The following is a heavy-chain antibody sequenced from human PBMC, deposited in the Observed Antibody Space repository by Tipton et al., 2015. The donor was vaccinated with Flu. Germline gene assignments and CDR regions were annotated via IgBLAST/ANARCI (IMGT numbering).Heavy chain of an antibody. V-gene: IGHV1-18*01. D-gene: IGHD2-21*02. CDR3: ARHSLVRGSTAFWYFDL. J-gene: IGHJ2*01. Sequence: QLVQSGAEVKKPGASVKVSCKASGYSFTSYGISWVRQAPGQGLEWMGWISAYNGNTNYAQRIQGRVTMTTDTSTSTAYMELRSLRSDDTAVYYCARHSLVRGSTAFWYFDLWGRGTLVTVSS. CDR1: GYSFTSYG. CDR2: ISAYNGNT.